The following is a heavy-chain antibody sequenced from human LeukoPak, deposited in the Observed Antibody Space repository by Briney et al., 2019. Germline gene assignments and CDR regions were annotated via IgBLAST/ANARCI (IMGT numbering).Heavy chain of an antibody. CDR1: GGPIDSFY. Sequence: SETLSLTCILSGGPIDSFYWTWIRQPPGKGLEWIGYIYHSGITNYNPSLKSRVTISIDKSKSQFSLKLSSVTAADTAVYYCASAVAGIRDWGQGTLVTVSS. CDR2: IYHSGIT. V-gene: IGHV4-59*01. D-gene: IGHD6-19*01. J-gene: IGHJ4*02. CDR3: ASAVAGIRD.